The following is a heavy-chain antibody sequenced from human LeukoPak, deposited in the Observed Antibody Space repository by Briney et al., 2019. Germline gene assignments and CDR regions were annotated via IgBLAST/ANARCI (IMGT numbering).Heavy chain of an antibody. CDR2: IHPEGNEK. CDR3: ARGDDFSGDH. J-gene: IGHJ4*02. V-gene: IGHV3-7*04. D-gene: IGHD1-1*01. Sequence: GGSLRLSCLVSGFTFSKFRMSWVRQAPGRGLEWVANIHPEGNEKYHVESVKGRFTISRDNAKNLLFLQMNGLRVEDTAVYYCARGDDFSGDHWGQGTLVTVSS. CDR1: GFTFSKFR.